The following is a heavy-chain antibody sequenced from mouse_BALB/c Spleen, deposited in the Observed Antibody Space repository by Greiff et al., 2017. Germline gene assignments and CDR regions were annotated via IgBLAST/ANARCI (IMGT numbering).Heavy chain of an antibody. D-gene: IGHD3-1*01. Sequence: QLQESGPELGKPGASVKISCKASGYSFTGYNMYWVKQSHRKSLEWIGYIDPYNGGTSYNQKSKGKATLTVDKSSSTAYMHLNSLTSEDSAIYYCARQLGLAMDYWGQGTSVTVSS. CDR1: GYSFTGYN. V-gene: IGHV1S135*01. CDR2: IDPYNGGT. J-gene: IGHJ4*01. CDR3: ARQLGLAMDY.